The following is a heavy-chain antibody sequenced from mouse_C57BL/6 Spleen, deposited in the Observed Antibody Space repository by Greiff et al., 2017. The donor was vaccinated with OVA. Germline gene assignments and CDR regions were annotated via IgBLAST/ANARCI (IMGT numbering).Heavy chain of an antibody. CDR3: AGSSVVATYYFDY. J-gene: IGHJ2*01. CDR1: GYAFTNYL. CDR2: INPGSGGT. D-gene: IGHD1-1*01. Sequence: QVQLQQSGAELVRPGTSVKVSCKASGYAFTNYLIEWVKQRPGQGLEWIGVINPGSGGTNYNEKFKGKATLTADNSSSTAYMQLSSLTSEDSAVYFCAGSSVVATYYFDYWGQGTTLTVSS. V-gene: IGHV1-54*01.